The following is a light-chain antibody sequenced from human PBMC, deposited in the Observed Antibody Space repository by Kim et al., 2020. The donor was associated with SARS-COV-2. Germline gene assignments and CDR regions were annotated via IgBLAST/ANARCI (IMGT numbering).Light chain of an antibody. V-gene: IGLV1-47*02. CDR1: ATNMGMNY. CDR3: AAWDDSLSGRV. CDR2: SNN. J-gene: IGLJ3*02. Sequence: GKSVTRSCAGTATNMGMNYVSWYQQPPGPAPKLLIHSNNQRPSGVPDRFSGSKSGTSASLAISGLRSEDEADYYCAAWDDSLSGRVFGGGTKLTVL.